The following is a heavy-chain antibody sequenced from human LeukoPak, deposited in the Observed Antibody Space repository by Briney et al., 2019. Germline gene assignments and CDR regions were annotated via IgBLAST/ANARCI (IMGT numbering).Heavy chain of an antibody. CDR3: ARVRTEWYIDL. CDR1: GFTFSSYW. D-gene: IGHD2-8*02. CDR2: IKQDGSEK. V-gene: IGHV3-7*01. J-gene: IGHJ2*01. Sequence: GGSLRLSCAASGFTFSSYWMSRVRQAPGKGLEWVANIKQDGSEKYYVDSVKGRFTISRDNAKNPLYLQMNSLRAEDTAVYYCARVRTEWYIDLWGRGTLVTVST.